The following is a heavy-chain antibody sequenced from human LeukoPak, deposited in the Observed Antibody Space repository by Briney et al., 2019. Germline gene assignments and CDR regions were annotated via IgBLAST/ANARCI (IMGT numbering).Heavy chain of an antibody. V-gene: IGHV4-59*01. J-gene: IGHJ4*02. CDR3: AREVVVAAFFDY. Sequence: KASETLSLTCTVSGGSISSYYWSWIRQPPGKGLEWIGYIYYSGSTNYNPSLKSRVTISVDTSKNQFSLKLSSVTAADTAVYYCAREVVVAAFFDYWGQGTLVTVSS. CDR1: GGSISSYY. CDR2: IYYSGST. D-gene: IGHD2-15*01.